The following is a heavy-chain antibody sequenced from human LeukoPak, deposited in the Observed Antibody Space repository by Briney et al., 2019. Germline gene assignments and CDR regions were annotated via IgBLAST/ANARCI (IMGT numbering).Heavy chain of an antibody. V-gene: IGHV3-11*05. J-gene: IGHJ4*02. CDR3: ARGVITPRGEFFDY. D-gene: IGHD3-22*01. CDR1: GFTFSDYY. Sequence: GSLRLSCAASGFTFSDYYMTWIRQAPGKGLEYVSYISGSNNDATDADSVKGRFTISRDNAKNSLYLQRNSLRAEDTAVYYCARGVITPRGEFFDYWGQGTLVTVPS. CDR2: ISGSNNDA.